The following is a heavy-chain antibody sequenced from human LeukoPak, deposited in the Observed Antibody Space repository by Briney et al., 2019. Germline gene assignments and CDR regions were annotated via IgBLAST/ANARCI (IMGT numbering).Heavy chain of an antibody. J-gene: IGHJ5*02. CDR3: DGSPDRFGWFDP. V-gene: IGHV4-38-2*02. CDR1: GYSISTGYY. D-gene: IGHD3-10*01. Sequence: SETLSLTCTVSGYSISTGYYWDWIRQPPGKGLEWIGSIYYSGSTYYNPSLKSRVTISVDTSKNQFSLKLSSVTAADTAVYYCDGSPDRFGWFDPWGQGTLVTVSS. CDR2: IYYSGST.